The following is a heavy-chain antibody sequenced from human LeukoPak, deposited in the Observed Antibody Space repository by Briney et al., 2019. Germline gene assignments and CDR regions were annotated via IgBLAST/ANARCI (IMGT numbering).Heavy chain of an antibody. D-gene: IGHD2-15*01. CDR2: ISSSGSTI. CDR3: ARGVVVVAATPPYFDY. CDR1: GFTFSDYY. J-gene: IGHJ4*02. Sequence: GGSLRLSCAASGFTFSDYYMSWIRQAPGKGLEWVSYISSSGSTIYYADSVKGRFTIFRDNAKNSLYLQMNSLRAEDTAVYYCARGVVVVAATPPYFDYWGQGTLVTVSS. V-gene: IGHV3-11*01.